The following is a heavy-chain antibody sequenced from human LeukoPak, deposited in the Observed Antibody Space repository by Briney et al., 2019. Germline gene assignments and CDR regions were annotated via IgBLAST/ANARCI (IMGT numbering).Heavy chain of an antibody. J-gene: IGHJ4*02. CDR2: INTNTGNP. V-gene: IGHV7-4-1*02. CDR3: ARGWYDGYNYWYFDY. Sequence: ASVKVSCKASGYTFTSYAMNWVRQAPGQGLEWMGWINTNTGNPTYAQGFTRRFVFSLDTSVSTAYLQISSLKAEDTAVYYCARGWYDGYNYWYFDYWGQGTLVTVSS. CDR1: GYTFTSYA. D-gene: IGHD5-24*01.